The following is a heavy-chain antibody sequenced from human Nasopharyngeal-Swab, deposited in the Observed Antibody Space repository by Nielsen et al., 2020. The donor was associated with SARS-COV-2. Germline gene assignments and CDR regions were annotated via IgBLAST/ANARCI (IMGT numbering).Heavy chain of an antibody. D-gene: IGHD2-21*01. J-gene: IGHJ6*02. Sequence: GESLKISCAASGFTFDDYAMNWVRQAPGKGLEWVSSISSSSSYIYYADSVKGRFTISRDNAKNSLYLQMNSLRAEDTAVYYCARDIPLHYYGMDVWGQGTTVTVSS. CDR3: ARDIPLHYYGMDV. CDR1: GFTFDDYA. CDR2: ISSSSSYI. V-gene: IGHV3-21*01.